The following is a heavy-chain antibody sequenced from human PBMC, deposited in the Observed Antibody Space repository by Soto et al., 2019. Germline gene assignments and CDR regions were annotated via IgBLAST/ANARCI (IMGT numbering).Heavy chain of an antibody. V-gene: IGHV3-21*01. CDR1: EFTFSSYS. CDR3: ARDGGPRAYYYGMDV. J-gene: IGHJ6*02. CDR2: ISSSSSYI. D-gene: IGHD2-15*01. Sequence: GGLLILSCAASEFTFSSYSMNLVRPAPGKGLEWISSISSSSSYIYYADSVKGRFTISRDNAKNSLYLQMNSLRAEDTAVYYCARDGGPRAYYYGMDVWGQGKTVTVSS.